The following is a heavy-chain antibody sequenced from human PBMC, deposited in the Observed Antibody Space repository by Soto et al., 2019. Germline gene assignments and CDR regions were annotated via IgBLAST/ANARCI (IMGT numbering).Heavy chain of an antibody. CDR1: GFTFSSYA. CDR2: ISGSGGST. D-gene: IGHD5-12*01. Sequence: GGSLRLSCAASGFTFSSYAMSWVRQAPGKGLEWVSAISGSGGSTYCADSVKGRFTISRDNSKNTLYLQMNSLRAEDTAVYYCAKRLTSGGYDFHYYYYGMDVWGQGTTVTVSS. J-gene: IGHJ6*02. V-gene: IGHV3-23*01. CDR3: AKRLTSGGYDFHYYYYGMDV.